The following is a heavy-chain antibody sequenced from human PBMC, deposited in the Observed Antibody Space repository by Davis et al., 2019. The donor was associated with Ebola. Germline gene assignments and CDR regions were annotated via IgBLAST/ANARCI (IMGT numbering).Heavy chain of an antibody. CDR3: ATSNYFDSSGYYY. CDR2: THSGGST. CDR1: GLIFKNFY. D-gene: IGHD3-22*01. V-gene: IGHV3-53*04. Sequence: GGSLRLSCAASGLIFKNFYMSWVRQAPGKGLEWVSVTHSGGSTYYADSVKGRFTISRHISKNTLYLQMNSLRPEDTAVYYCATSNYFDSSGYYYWGQGTLVTVSS. J-gene: IGHJ4*02.